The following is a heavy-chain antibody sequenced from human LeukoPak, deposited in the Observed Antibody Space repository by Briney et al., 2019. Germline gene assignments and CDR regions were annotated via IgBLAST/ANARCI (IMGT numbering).Heavy chain of an antibody. V-gene: IGHV3-30*18. CDR3: AKDASGGQDVLRYFDWLLPDY. CDR1: GFTFSSYG. CDR2: ISYDGSNK. D-gene: IGHD3-9*01. Sequence: GGSQRLSCAASGFTFSSYGMHWVRQAPGKGLEWVAVISYDGSNKYYADSVKGRFTISRDNSKNTLYLQMNSLRAEDTAVYYCAKDASGGQDVLRYFDWLLPDYWGQGTLVTVSS. J-gene: IGHJ4*02.